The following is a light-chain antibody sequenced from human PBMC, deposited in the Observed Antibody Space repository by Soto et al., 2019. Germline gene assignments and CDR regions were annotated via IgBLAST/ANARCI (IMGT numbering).Light chain of an antibody. J-gene: IGLJ1*01. CDR3: AAWDDSLNGYV. Sequence: QSVLTQPPSASGTPGQRVTISCSGSSSNIGSNTVNWYQQLPGTAPKVLIYGDNQRPSGVPDRFSGSKSGSSASLAISGLHSEDEADYDCAAWDDSLNGYVFGTGTKVTVL. V-gene: IGLV1-44*01. CDR1: SSNIGSNT. CDR2: GDN.